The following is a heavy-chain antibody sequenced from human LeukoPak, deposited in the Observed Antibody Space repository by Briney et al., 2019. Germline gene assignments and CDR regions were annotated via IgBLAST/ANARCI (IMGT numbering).Heavy chain of an antibody. CDR3: ARDDGGRHTSSLDY. V-gene: IGHV3-48*03. CDR2: MSSTGDII. J-gene: IGHJ4*02. Sequence: GGSLRLSCAASGFTFSTYEMHWVPQAPRKGLEWVSYMSSTGDIIYYADSVKGRFTISRDNAKNSLYLQMDSLRAEDTAVYYCARDDGGRHTSSLDYWGQGTLVAVSS. D-gene: IGHD6-6*01. CDR1: GFTFSTYE.